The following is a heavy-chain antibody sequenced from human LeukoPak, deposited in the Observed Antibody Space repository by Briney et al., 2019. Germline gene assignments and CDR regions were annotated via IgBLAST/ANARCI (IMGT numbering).Heavy chain of an antibody. Sequence: PSETLSLTCTVSGGSISSYYWSWIRQPAGKGLEWIGRIYTSGSTNYNPSLKSRVTMSVDTSKNQFSLKLSSVTAADTAVYYCARDGARYDFWSGYGYYFDYWGRGTLVTVSS. J-gene: IGHJ4*02. CDR1: GGSISSYY. D-gene: IGHD3-3*01. CDR2: IYTSGST. CDR3: ARDGARYDFWSGYGYYFDY. V-gene: IGHV4-4*07.